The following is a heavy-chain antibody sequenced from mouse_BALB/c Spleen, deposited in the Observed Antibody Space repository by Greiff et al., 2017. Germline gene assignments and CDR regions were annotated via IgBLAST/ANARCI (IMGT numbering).Heavy chain of an antibody. CDR2: IYPYNGST. J-gene: IGHJ4*01. V-gene: IGHV1S29*02. CDR1: GYTFTDYD. Sequence: EVQLQQSGPELVKPGASVKISCKASGYTFTDYDMHWVKQSHGKSLEWIGYIYPYNGSTGYNQKFKSKATLTVDNSSSTAYMELRSLTSEDSAVYYCVYYDYDRTPYAMDYWGQGTSVTVSS. CDR3: VYYDYDRTPYAMDY. D-gene: IGHD2-4*01.